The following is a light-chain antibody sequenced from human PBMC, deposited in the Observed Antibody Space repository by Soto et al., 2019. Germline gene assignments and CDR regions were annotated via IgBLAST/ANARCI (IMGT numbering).Light chain of an antibody. CDR3: SSYTTYGTLFYV. CDR1: TSNIGSNT. CDR2: GDN. J-gene: IGLJ1*01. Sequence: QSVLTQPPSASGTPGQRVTISASGSTSNIGSNTVSWYQQLPGTAPRLLIYGDNNRPSGVPDRFSGSKSGKTASLTISGLQAEDEADYYCSSYTTYGTLFYVFGTGTKLTVL. V-gene: IGLV1-44*01.